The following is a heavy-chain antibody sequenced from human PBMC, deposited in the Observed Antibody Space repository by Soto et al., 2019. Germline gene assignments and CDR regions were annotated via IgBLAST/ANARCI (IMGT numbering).Heavy chain of an antibody. CDR2: ISGSGGST. CDR1: GFTFSSYA. V-gene: IGHV3-23*01. Sequence: AGGSLRLSCAASGFTFSSYAMSWVRQAPGKGLEWVSAISGSGGSTYYADSVKGRFTISRDNSKNTLYLQMNSLRAEDTAVYYCAKDGSGWSTFDYWGQGTLVTVSS. J-gene: IGHJ4*02. CDR3: AKDGSGWSTFDY. D-gene: IGHD6-19*01.